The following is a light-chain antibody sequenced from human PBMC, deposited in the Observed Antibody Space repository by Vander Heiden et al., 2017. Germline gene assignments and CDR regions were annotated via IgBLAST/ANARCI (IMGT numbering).Light chain of an antibody. CDR1: PDIRND. CDR2: AVS. V-gene: IGKV1-6*01. Sequence: AIQMPQSPSSLSASVGDRVTITCRASPDIRNDLTWYQQKPGKAPKFLISAVSSLEGGVPSRFSGSGFGTDFTLTITSLQPEDSATYYCLQDHVFPWTLGQGTKVEVK. CDR3: LQDHVFPWT. J-gene: IGKJ1*01.